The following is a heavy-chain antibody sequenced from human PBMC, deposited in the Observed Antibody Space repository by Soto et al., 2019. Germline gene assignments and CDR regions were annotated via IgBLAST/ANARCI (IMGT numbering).Heavy chain of an antibody. CDR3: TRAEYSSSSAGISDY. Sequence: SLRLSCTASGFTFGDYAMSWFRQAPGKGLEWVGFIRSKAYGGTTEYAASVKGRFTISRDDSKSIAYLQMNSLKTEDTAVYYCTRAEYSSSSAGISDYWGQGTLVTVSS. J-gene: IGHJ4*02. CDR1: GFTFGDYA. V-gene: IGHV3-49*03. CDR2: IRSKAYGGTT. D-gene: IGHD6-6*01.